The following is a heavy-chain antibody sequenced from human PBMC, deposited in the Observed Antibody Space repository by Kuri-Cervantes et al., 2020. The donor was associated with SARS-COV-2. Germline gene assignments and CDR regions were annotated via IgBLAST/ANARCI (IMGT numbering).Heavy chain of an antibody. Sequence: GGSLRLSCAASGFTFSSYAMSWVRQAPGKGLEWVSAISGSGGSTYYADSVKGRFTISRENSKNTLYLQMYSLRAEDTAVYYCASIHRLWELDYAFDIWGQGTMVTVSS. CDR2: ISGSGGST. D-gene: IGHD1-26*01. CDR3: ASIHRLWELDYAFDI. V-gene: IGHV3-23*01. J-gene: IGHJ3*02. CDR1: GFTFSSYA.